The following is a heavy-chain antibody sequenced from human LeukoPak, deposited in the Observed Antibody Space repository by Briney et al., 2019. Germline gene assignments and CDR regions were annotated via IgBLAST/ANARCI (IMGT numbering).Heavy chain of an antibody. CDR3: SRFTYCSGGSCCFDP. V-gene: IGHV3-49*04. CDR2: ITSKAYGGTT. CDR1: GFTFSSFG. D-gene: IGHD2-15*01. J-gene: IGHJ5*02. Sequence: GGSLRLSCAASGFTFSSFGMSWVRQAPGKGPEWIGFITSKAYGGTTEYAASVKGRFTISRDDSKNIAYLQMNSLKTEDTAVYYCSRFTYCSGGSCCFDPWGQGTLVTVSS.